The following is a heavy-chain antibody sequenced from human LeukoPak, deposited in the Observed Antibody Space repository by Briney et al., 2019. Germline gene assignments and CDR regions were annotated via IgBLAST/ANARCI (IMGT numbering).Heavy chain of an antibody. V-gene: IGHV3-72*01. CDR3: VRGGGGGAFDI. CDR2: IRNKANSYTT. CDR1: GFTFSDHY. D-gene: IGHD3-16*01. Sequence: GGSLRLSCAASGFTFSDHYMDWVRQAPGKGLGWVGRIRNKANSYTTDFAASVKGRFSISRDDSKNSLYLQMNSLKTGDTAVYYCVRGGGGGAFDIWGQGTMVIVSS. J-gene: IGHJ3*02.